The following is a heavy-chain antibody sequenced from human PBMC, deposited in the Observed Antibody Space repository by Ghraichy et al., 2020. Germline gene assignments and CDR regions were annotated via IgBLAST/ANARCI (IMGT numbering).Heavy chain of an antibody. V-gene: IGHV4-39*01. CDR1: GGSISSSGYY. Sequence: SETPSLTCSVSGGSISSSGYYWVWIRQPPGKGLEWIGNIYSSGSTYYNPSLKSRVTISVDTSKNHFSLSLSSVTAADTAVYYCARRHSGSSKSDYWGQGTLVTVSS. CDR2: IYSSGST. CDR3: ARRHSGSSKSDY. J-gene: IGHJ4*02. D-gene: IGHD2-15*01.